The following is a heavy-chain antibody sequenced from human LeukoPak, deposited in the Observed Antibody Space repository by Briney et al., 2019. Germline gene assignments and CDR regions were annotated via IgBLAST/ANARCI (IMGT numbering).Heavy chain of an antibody. D-gene: IGHD1-26*01. J-gene: IGHJ4*02. CDR2: ISANGGST. CDR1: GFTFRNAG. V-gene: IGHV3-23*01. CDR3: AKGPSDRAIDY. Sequence: GGSLRLSCAVSGFTFRNAGMNWVRQAPGKGLEWVSSISANGGSTFCADSVKGRFAISRDPSKNTLYLQMDSLRVDDTAVYYCAKGPSDRAIDYWGQGTLVTVSS.